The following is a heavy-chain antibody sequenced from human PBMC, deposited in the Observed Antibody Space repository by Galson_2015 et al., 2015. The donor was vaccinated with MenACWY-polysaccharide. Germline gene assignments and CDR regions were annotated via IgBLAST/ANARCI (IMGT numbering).Heavy chain of an antibody. D-gene: IGHD1-26*01. CDR1: GFTFSGYE. CDR3: VREGSGSYEYDFGF. J-gene: IGHJ3*01. CDR2: ISESGDRI. V-gene: IGHV3-48*03. Sequence: SLRLSCAASGFTFSGYEMHWVRQAPGKGLEWVSYISESGDRIFYADSVKGRFTMSRDNAENSLFLQIYSLRAEDTAVYYCVREGSGSYEYDFGFWGQGTMVTVSS.